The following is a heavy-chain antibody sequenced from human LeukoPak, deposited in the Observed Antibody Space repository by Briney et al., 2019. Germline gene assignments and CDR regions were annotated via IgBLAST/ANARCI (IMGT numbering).Heavy chain of an antibody. CDR3: AKDQMWESPHYLDS. Sequence: PGGSLRLSCAASGFTLSSSAMSWFRQVPGEGLEWVSGISASGGSTSYADSVRGRFTISRDNSKNTLYVQMNSLRDEDTAVYYCAKDQMWESPHYLDSWGQGTLVTVSS. CDR2: ISASGGST. J-gene: IGHJ4*02. V-gene: IGHV3-23*01. CDR1: GFTLSSSA. D-gene: IGHD1-26*01.